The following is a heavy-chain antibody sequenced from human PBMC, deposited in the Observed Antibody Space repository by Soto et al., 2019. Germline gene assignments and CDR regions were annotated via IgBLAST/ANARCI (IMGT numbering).Heavy chain of an antibody. V-gene: IGHV3-33*01. Sequence: GQPLSVPWSVSGLPISGLAVRWIRQTKSKGLEWVAVIWYDGINKYYADSVKGRFTISRDNSKNTLYLQMNSLRSEDTAVYHCARCHYSGSARTYGMDSWGQRTFVTVSA. D-gene: IGHD3-10*01. CDR1: GLPISGLA. CDR2: IWYDGINK. J-gene: IGHJ6*01. CDR3: ARCHYSGSARTYGMDS.